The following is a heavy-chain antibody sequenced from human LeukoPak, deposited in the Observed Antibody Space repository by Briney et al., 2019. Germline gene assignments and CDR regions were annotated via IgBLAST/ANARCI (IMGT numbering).Heavy chain of an antibody. Sequence: PSETLSLTCTVSGDSISNFYCSWIRQPAGKGKEWIGSSYSSGSTNYNPYLKSRVTMSVDMSKNQFSLKLSSVTAADTAVYYCARDVIAAPGTWDYWGQGTLVTVSS. CDR1: GDSISNFY. J-gene: IGHJ4*02. V-gene: IGHV4-4*07. CDR2: SYSSGST. CDR3: ARDVIAAPGTWDY. D-gene: IGHD6-13*01.